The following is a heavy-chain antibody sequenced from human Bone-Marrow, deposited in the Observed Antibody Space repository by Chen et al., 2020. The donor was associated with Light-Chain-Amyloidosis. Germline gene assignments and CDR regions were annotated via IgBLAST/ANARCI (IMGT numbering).Heavy chain of an antibody. D-gene: IGHD5-12*01. Sequence: EVQLEQSGPEVKKPGESLKSSGKGSGYTFPNYWSAWVRQMPGKGLEWMGVIYPDDSDARYRPSFEGQVTISADKSIPTAYLQCRTLTASDTAMYYCARRRDGYNFDYWGQGTLVTVSS. CDR2: IYPDDSDA. V-gene: IGHV5-51*01. J-gene: IGHJ4*02. CDR1: GYTFPNYW. CDR3: ARRRDGYNFDY.